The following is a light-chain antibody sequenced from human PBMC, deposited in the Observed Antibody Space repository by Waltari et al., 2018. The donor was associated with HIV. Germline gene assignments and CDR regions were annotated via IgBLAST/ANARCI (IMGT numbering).Light chain of an antibody. CDR3: CSYAGSYTTI. Sequence: HSALTHPLSVSGAPVQAVTLSCTGASSACRGYNRVSWYLQPPGKAPKVIIYDGNKLPSGVPDRFSGSKSGNTASLTISGLQAEDEADYYCCSYAGSYTTIFGGGNKLTVL. V-gene: IGLV2-11*01. J-gene: IGLJ2*01. CDR1: SSACRGYNR. CDR2: DGN.